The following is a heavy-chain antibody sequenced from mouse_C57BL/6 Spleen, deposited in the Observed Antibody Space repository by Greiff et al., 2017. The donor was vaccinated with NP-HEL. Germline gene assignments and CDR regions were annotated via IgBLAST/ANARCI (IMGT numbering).Heavy chain of an antibody. Sequence: EVQVVESGGGLVKPGGSLKLSCAASGFTFSSYAMSWVRQTPEKRLEWVATISDGGSYTYYPDNVKGRFTISRDNAKNNLYLQMSHLKSEDTAMYYCARDFVTTVVAPYFDYWGQGTTLTVSS. CDR1: GFTFSSYA. CDR3: ARDFVTTVVAPYFDY. J-gene: IGHJ2*01. D-gene: IGHD1-1*01. V-gene: IGHV5-4*01. CDR2: ISDGGSYT.